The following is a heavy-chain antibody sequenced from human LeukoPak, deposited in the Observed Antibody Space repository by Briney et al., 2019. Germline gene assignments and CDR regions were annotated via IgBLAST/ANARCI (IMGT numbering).Heavy chain of an antibody. J-gene: IGHJ6*02. CDR2: IYDSGST. CDR1: GGSISSGGYY. Sequence: PSKTLSLTCTVSGGSISSGGYYWSWIRQPPGKGLEWIGYIYDSGSTNYNPSLKSRVTISVDTSKNQFSLKLSSVTAADTAVYYCARVGGTNYYYYGMDVWGQGTTVTVSS. D-gene: IGHD1-1*01. CDR3: ARVGGTNYYYYGMDV. V-gene: IGHV4-61*08.